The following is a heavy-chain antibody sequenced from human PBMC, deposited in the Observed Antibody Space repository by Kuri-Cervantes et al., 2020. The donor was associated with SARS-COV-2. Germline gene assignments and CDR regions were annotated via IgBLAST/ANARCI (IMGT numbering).Heavy chain of an antibody. Sequence: GGSLRLSCAASGFTFSSYSMNWVRQAPGKGLEWVSSISSSSSYIYYADSVKARFTISRDNAKNSLSLQLNSLRAEDTAVYYCARDLTPEGYCSSTSCYTDYDFWSNYLVDYWGQGTLVTVSS. CDR2: ISSSSSYI. CDR1: GFTFSSYS. CDR3: ARDLTPEGYCSSTSCYTDYDFWSNYLVDY. V-gene: IGHV3-21*01. J-gene: IGHJ4*02. D-gene: IGHD2-2*02.